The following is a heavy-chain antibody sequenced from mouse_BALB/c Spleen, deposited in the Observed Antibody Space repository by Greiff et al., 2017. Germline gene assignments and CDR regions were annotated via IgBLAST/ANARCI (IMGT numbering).Heavy chain of an antibody. Sequence: VQLVESGAELARPGASVKLSCKASGYTFTSYWMQWVKQRPGQGLEWIGAIYPGDGDTRYTQKFKGKATLTADKSSSTAYMQLSSLASEDSAVYYCGNSAWFAYWGQGTLVTVSA. CDR3: GNSAWFAY. J-gene: IGHJ3*01. CDR1: GYTFTSYW. V-gene: IGHV1-87*01. CDR2: IYPGDGDT. D-gene: IGHD2-1*01.